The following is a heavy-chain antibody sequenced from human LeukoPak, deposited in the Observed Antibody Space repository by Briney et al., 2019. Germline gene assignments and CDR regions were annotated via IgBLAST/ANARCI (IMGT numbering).Heavy chain of an antibody. CDR1: GFTFSSYS. Sequence: GGSLRLSCSASGFTFSSYSMNWVRQAPGKGREGVSSISSSSSYIYYADSVKGRLTTSRDNAKNSLYLKMNSLRAEDTAVYYCARDGGGYYYDSSGYYSPFDYWGQGTLVTVSS. V-gene: IGHV3-21*01. J-gene: IGHJ4*02. CDR2: ISSSSSYI. CDR3: ARDGGGYYYDSSGYYSPFDY. D-gene: IGHD3-22*01.